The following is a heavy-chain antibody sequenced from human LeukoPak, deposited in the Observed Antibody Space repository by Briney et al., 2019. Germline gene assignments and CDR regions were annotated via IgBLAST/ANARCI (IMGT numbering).Heavy chain of an antibody. Sequence: GGSLRLSCAASGFTVSSNYMSWVRQAPGKGLEWVSVIYSGGSTYYADYVKGRFTNSRDNSKNTLYLQMNSLRAEDTAVYYCAKDGTEYYYDSSGYGYWGQGTLVTVSS. J-gene: IGHJ4*02. CDR2: IYSGGST. V-gene: IGHV3-53*05. CDR3: AKDGTEYYYDSSGYGY. D-gene: IGHD3-22*01. CDR1: GFTVSSNY.